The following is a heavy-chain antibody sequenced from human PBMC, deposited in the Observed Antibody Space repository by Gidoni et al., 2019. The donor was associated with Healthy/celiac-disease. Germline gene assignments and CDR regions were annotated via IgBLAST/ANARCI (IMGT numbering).Heavy chain of an antibody. CDR3: AREVLSYGSGSYYRPYYFDY. Sequence: QVQLVESGGGVVQPGRSLRLSCAASGFTFSSYGMHWVRQAPGKGLEWVAVIWYDGSNKYYADSVKGRFTISRDNSKNTLNLQMNSLRAEDTAVYYCAREVLSYGSGSYYRPYYFDYWGQGTLVTVSS. V-gene: IGHV3-33*01. J-gene: IGHJ4*02. D-gene: IGHD3-10*01. CDR1: GFTFSSYG. CDR2: IWYDGSNK.